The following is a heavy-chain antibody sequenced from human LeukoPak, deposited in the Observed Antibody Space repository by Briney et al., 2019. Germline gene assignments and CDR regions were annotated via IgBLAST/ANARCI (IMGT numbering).Heavy chain of an antibody. CDR3: ARSSSWYFGAFDI. CDR2: INPNSGGT. CDR1: GYTFTGYY. V-gene: IGHV1-2*06. J-gene: IGHJ3*02. D-gene: IGHD6-13*01. Sequence: GASVKVSCKASGYTFTGYYMHWARQAPGQGLEWMGRINPNSGGTNYAQKFQGRVTMTRDTSISTAYMELSRLRSDDTAVYYCARSSSWYFGAFDIWGQGTMVTVSS.